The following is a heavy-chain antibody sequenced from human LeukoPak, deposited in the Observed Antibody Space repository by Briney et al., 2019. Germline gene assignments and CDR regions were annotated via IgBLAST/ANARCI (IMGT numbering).Heavy chain of an antibody. J-gene: IGHJ4*02. Sequence: GGSLRLSCAASGFIFSSYSMNWVRQAPGKGLEWVSSISSSSSYIYYPDSVKGRFTISRDNAKNSLYLQMNSLRAEDTAVYYCARETDYEIDYWGQGTLVTVSS. CDR2: ISSSSSYI. V-gene: IGHV3-21*01. D-gene: IGHD4-17*01. CDR3: ARETDYEIDY. CDR1: GFIFSSYS.